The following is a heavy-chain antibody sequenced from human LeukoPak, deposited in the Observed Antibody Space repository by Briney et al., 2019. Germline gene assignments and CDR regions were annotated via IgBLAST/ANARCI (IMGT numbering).Heavy chain of an antibody. D-gene: IGHD3-16*01. V-gene: IGHV3-23*01. CDR1: GFTFSKYA. CDR3: ASSLGPLTEY. CDR2: ISGSGGST. J-gene: IGHJ4*02. Sequence: PGGSLRLSCAASGFTFSKYAMVWVRQAPEKGLEWVSTISGSGGSTYYADSVKGRFTISRDNTKNTLYLQMNSLRAEDTAVYYCASSLGPLTEYWGQGTLVTVSS.